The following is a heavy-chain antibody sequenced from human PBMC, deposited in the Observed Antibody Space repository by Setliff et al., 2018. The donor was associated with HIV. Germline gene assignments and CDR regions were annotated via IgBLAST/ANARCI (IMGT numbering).Heavy chain of an antibody. Sequence: ASVKVSCKASGGTLSSYVVSWVRQAPGQGLEWMGGIIGIFDTPKYAQKFQGRVTITADESTNTAYMELRSLRSEDTSVYYCARGTPVGTIWNYYSYMDLWGKGTTVTVSS. V-gene: IGHV1-69*13. J-gene: IGHJ6*03. CDR3: ARGTPVGTIWNYYSYMDL. CDR2: IIGIFDTP. CDR1: GGTLSSYV. D-gene: IGHD3-3*01.